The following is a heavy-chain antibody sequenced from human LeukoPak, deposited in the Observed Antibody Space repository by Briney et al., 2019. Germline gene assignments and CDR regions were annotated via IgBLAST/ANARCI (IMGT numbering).Heavy chain of an antibody. CDR1: GFTFSSYG. V-gene: IGHV3-30*18. CDR2: ISYDGSNK. CDR3: AKTYGSGSYSLDY. Sequence: GGSLRLSCAASGFTFSSYGMHWVRQAPGKGLEWVAVISYDGSNKYYADSVKGRFTISRDNSKNTLYLQMNSLRAEDTAVYYCAKTYGSGSYSLDYWGQGTLVTVSS. D-gene: IGHD3-10*01. J-gene: IGHJ4*02.